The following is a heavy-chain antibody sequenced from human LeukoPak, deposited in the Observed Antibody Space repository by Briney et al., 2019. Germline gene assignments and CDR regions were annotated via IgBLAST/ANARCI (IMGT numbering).Heavy chain of an antibody. J-gene: IGHJ4*02. CDR3: ARDSPYLDY. CDR2: IWYDGSNK. Sequence: GRSLRLSCAASGFTFSSYGMHWVRQSPGKGLEWVAVIWYDGSNKYYADSVKGRFTISRDNSKNTLHLQMNSLRAEDTAVYYCARDSPYLDYWGQGTLVTVSS. CDR1: GFTFSSYG. V-gene: IGHV3-33*01.